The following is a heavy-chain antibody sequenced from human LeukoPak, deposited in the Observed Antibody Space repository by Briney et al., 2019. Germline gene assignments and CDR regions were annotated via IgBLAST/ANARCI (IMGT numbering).Heavy chain of an antibody. CDR2: INHSGST. D-gene: IGHD2-2*01. CDR3: TSKRYAPFDY. V-gene: IGHV4-34*01. CDR1: GGSFSGYY. Sequence: SETLSLTCAVYGGSFSGYYWSWIRQPPGKGLEWIGEINHSGSTNYNPSLKSRVTISVDTSKSQFSLKLSSVTAADTAVYYCTSKRYAPFDYWGQGTLVTVSS. J-gene: IGHJ4*02.